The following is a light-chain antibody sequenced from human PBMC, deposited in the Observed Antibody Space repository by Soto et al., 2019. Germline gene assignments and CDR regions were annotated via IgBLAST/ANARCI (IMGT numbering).Light chain of an antibody. V-gene: IGLV1-44*01. Sequence: QSALTQPPSVSGTPGQRVTISCSGSTSNIGTNTVNWYQQVPGTAPKLLIYSKDQRPSGVPDRFAGFKSGTSASLAISGLQSEDEADYYCAAWDDSLDGVVFGGGTKLTVL. J-gene: IGLJ2*01. CDR3: AAWDDSLDGVV. CDR2: SKD. CDR1: TSNIGTNT.